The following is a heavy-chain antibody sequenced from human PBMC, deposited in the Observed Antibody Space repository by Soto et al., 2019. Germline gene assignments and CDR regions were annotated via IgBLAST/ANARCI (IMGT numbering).Heavy chain of an antibody. V-gene: IGHV1-69*02. D-gene: IGHD2-8*01. CDR1: GGTFRNYP. J-gene: IGHJ5*02. Sequence: QVQLVQSGTEVKKPGSSVKVSCKASGGTFRNYPINWVRQAPGQGLEWMGSIFPLTDIPDYAQNFQARLTISADKSRSTASRELSSLTSDDTAMYFVARVPLVFLTYLGSWGQGTPATVPS. CDR2: IFPLTDIP. CDR3: ARVPLVFLTYLGS.